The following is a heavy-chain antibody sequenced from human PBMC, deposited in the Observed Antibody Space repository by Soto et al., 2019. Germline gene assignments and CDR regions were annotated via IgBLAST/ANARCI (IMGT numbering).Heavy chain of an antibody. Sequence: PSETLSLTCTVSGGSISSGGYYWSWIRQHPGKGLEWIGYIYYSGSTYYNPSLKSRVTISVVTSKNQFSLKLSSVTAADTAVYYCARTRYCSSTSCFHYYYYYMDVWGKGTTVTVSS. CDR1: GGSISSGGYY. D-gene: IGHD2-2*01. J-gene: IGHJ6*03. CDR2: IYYSGST. CDR3: ARTRYCSSTSCFHYYYYYMDV. V-gene: IGHV4-31*03.